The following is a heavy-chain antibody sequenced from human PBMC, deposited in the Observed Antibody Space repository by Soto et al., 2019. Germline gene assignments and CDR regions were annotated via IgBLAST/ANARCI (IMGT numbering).Heavy chain of an antibody. Sequence: EVQLVESGGGLIQPGGSLRLSCAASGFTVSSNYMSWVRQAPGKGLEWVSVIYSGGSTYYADSVKGRFTISRDNSKNTLYLQMNSLRAEDTAVYYWAREGVRGGSEFDYWGQGTLVTVSS. CDR3: AREGVRGGSEFDY. V-gene: IGHV3-53*01. CDR1: GFTVSSNY. J-gene: IGHJ4*02. D-gene: IGHD3-10*01. CDR2: IYSGGST.